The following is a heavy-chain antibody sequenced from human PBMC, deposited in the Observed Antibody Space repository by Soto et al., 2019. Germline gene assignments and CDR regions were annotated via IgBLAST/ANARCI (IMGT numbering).Heavy chain of an antibody. CDR2: IYYSGST. V-gene: IGHV4-59*01. CDR1: GCSLSRYY. CDR3: ARVWGGAFDI. J-gene: IGHJ3*02. Sequence: QVQLQESGPGLVKPSENLSLTFTGSGCSLSRYYLGWIRQPPRKGLEWIWYIYYSGSTKYNPSLKSRVTISVDTSKNQFSLKLSSVTAADTAVYYCARVWGGAFDIWGQGTMVTVSS. D-gene: IGHD3-10*01.